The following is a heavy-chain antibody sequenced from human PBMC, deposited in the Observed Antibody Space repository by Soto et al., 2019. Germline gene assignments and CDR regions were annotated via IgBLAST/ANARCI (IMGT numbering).Heavy chain of an antibody. CDR1: GGTFSSYA. D-gene: IGHD3-10*01. Sequence: QVQLVQSGAEVKKPGSSVKVSCKASGGTFSSYAISWVRQAPGQGLEWMGGIIPIFGTANYAQKFQGRVTITADESTSTAYMELSSLRSEDTAVYYCARDDELLWFGDPTSGGYYYGMDVWGQGTTVTVSS. V-gene: IGHV1-69*01. J-gene: IGHJ6*02. CDR2: IIPIFGTA. CDR3: ARDDELLWFGDPTSGGYYYGMDV.